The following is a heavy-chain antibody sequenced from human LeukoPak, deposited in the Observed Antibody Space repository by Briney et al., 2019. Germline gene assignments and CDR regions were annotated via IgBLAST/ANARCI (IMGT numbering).Heavy chain of an antibody. V-gene: IGHV4-59*05. CDR1: GGSISSYY. D-gene: IGHD3-22*01. J-gene: IGHJ4*02. CDR3: ARHRKNYYDSSGYRFDDY. Sequence: PSETLSLTCTVSGGSISSYYWSWIRQPPGKGLEWIGSIYYSGSTYYNPSLKSRVTISVDTSKNQFSLKLSSVTAADTAVYYCARHRKNYYDSSGYRFDDYWGQGTLVTVSS. CDR2: IYYSGST.